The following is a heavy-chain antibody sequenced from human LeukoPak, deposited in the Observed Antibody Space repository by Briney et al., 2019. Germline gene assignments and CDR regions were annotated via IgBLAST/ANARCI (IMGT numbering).Heavy chain of an antibody. D-gene: IGHD1-26*01. Sequence: GGSLRLSCAASGFTFSSYAMSWVRQAPGKGLEWVSTITGSGDNTYYTDSVKGRFTFSRDNSKGTLYLQMNSPRAEDTAVYYCAKDPTPYVGASADWGQGTLVTVSS. V-gene: IGHV3-23*01. J-gene: IGHJ4*02. CDR3: AKDPTPYVGASAD. CDR2: ITGSGDNT. CDR1: GFTFSSYA.